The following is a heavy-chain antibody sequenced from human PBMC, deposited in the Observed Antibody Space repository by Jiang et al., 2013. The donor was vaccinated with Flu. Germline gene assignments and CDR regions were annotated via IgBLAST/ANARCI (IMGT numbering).Heavy chain of an antibody. V-gene: IGHV3-30*02. J-gene: IGHJ4*02. CDR2: IRYDGSNK. CDR1: GFTFSSYG. CDR3: AKESEGSGSYYPDYFDY. D-gene: IGHD3-10*01. Sequence: SCAASGFTFSSYGMHWVRQAPGKGLEWVAFIRYDGSNKYYADSVKGRFTISRDNSKNTLYLQMNSLRAEDTAVYYCAKESEGSGSYYPDYFDYWGQGTLVTVSS.